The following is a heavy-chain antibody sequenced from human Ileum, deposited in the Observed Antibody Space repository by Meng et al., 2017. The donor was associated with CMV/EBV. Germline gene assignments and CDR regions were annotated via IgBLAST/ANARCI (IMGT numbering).Heavy chain of an antibody. CDR3: ARDGNQGDY. D-gene: IGHD1-26*01. Sequence: GGSLRLSCAASGFTFSSYSMNWVRQAPGKGLEWVSYISSSSSTIYYVDSVRGRFTIPRDNAKNSLYLQMNSLRAEDTAVYYCARDGNQGDYWGQGTLVTVSS. CDR2: ISSSSSTI. V-gene: IGHV3-48*04. CDR1: GFTFSSYS. J-gene: IGHJ4*02.